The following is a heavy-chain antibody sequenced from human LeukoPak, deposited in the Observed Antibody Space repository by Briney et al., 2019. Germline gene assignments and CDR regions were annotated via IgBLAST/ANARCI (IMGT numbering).Heavy chain of an antibody. CDR3: ARMTSGAFNM. Sequence: PSETLSLTRAVYSGSFNGYSWSWIRQPPGKGLEWIGEINHSGSTNYNPSLRSRVTISVDTSKNQFSLKMISVTAADPAVYYCARMTSGAFNMWGQGTMVTVSS. CDR2: INHSGST. J-gene: IGHJ3*02. V-gene: IGHV4-34*01. CDR1: SGSFNGYS.